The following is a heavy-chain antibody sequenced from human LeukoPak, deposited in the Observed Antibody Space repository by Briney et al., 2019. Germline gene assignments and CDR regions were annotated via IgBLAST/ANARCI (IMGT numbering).Heavy chain of an antibody. CDR2: ISYDGSNK. Sequence: PGGSLRLSCAASGFTFSSYGMHWVRQAPGKGLEWVAVISYDGSNKYYADSVKGRFTISRDNFKNTLYLQMNSLRAEDTAVYYCAKDLTNKYYDFWSGRRFPDYWGQGTLVTVSS. CDR1: GFTFSSYG. V-gene: IGHV3-30*18. CDR3: AKDLTNKYYDFWSGRRFPDY. D-gene: IGHD3-3*01. J-gene: IGHJ4*02.